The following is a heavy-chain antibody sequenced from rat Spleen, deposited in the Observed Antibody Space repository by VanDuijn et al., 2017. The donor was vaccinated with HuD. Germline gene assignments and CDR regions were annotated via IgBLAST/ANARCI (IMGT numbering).Heavy chain of an antibody. V-gene: IGHV5-19*01. J-gene: IGHJ4*01. CDR1: GFTFSNYG. CDR2: ISPSGGRT. Sequence: EVHLVESGGGLVQPGRSLKLSCAASGFTFSNYGMHWIRQAPTKGLEWVASISPSGGRTNYRDSVKGRFTISRDNAENTVYLQMDSLRSEDTATYYCATDGYYDGTYYAVYVMDAWGQGASVTVSS. D-gene: IGHD1-12*02. CDR3: ATDGYYDGTYYAVYVMDA.